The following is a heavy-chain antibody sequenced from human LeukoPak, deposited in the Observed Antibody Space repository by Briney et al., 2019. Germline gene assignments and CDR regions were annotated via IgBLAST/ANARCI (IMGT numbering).Heavy chain of an antibody. V-gene: IGHV3-30*02. Sequence: PGGSLRLSCAASGFTFSSYGMHWVRQAPGKGLEWAAFIRYDGSNTYYADSVKGRFTISRDNSKNTLYLQMNSLRAEDTAVYYCAKDLIYYDSSGRSYYMDVWGKGTTVTVSS. J-gene: IGHJ6*03. CDR3: AKDLIYYDSSGRSYYMDV. CDR1: GFTFSSYG. CDR2: IRYDGSNT. D-gene: IGHD3-22*01.